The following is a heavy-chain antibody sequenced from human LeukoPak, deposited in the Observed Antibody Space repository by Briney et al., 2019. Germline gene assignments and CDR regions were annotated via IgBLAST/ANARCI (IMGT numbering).Heavy chain of an antibody. Sequence: GGSLRLSCAASGFTFSSYSMNWVRQAPGKGLEWVSSISSSSSYIYYADSVKGRFTISRDNAKNSLYLQMNSLRAEDTAVYYCARDSRLIAAAGTAWFDPWGQGTLVTVSS. D-gene: IGHD6-13*01. CDR2: ISSSSSYI. V-gene: IGHV3-21*01. CDR3: ARDSRLIAAAGTAWFDP. J-gene: IGHJ5*02. CDR1: GFTFSSYS.